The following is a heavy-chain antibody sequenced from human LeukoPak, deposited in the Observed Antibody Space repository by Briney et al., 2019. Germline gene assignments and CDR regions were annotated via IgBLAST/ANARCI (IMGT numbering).Heavy chain of an antibody. J-gene: IGHJ4*02. Sequence: GGSLRLSCAASGFIFSSYGMSWVRQAPGKGLEWVSATSDSGGSTYYADSVKGRFTISRDSSKNTLYLQMSSLRAEDTAVYYCAKVTYYYDTSGFYLDYFDYWGQGTLVTVSS. CDR2: TSDSGGST. V-gene: IGHV3-23*01. CDR3: AKVTYYYDTSGFYLDYFDY. D-gene: IGHD3-22*01. CDR1: GFIFSSYG.